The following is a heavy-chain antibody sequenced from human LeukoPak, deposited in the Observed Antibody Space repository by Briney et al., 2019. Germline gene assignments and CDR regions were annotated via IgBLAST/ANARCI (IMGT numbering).Heavy chain of an antibody. V-gene: IGHV3-74*01. CDR2: ISNDGSRT. D-gene: IGHD3-16*02. J-gene: IGHJ4*02. CDR3: ARGGGNSYGYYFDY. Sequence: GGSLRLSCAASGFTFSHFWMHWVRQVPGKGLVWVSRISNDGSRTAYADSVKGRFTISRENAKNSLYLQMNSLRAGDTAVYFCARGGGNSYGYYFDYWGQGILVTVSS. CDR1: GFTFSHFW.